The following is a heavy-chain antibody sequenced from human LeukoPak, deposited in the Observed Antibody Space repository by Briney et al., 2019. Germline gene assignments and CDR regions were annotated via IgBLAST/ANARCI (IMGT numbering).Heavy chain of an antibody. V-gene: IGHV1-8*01. CDR1: GYTFTSYD. CDR3: ARTRDCSSTSCYGYYFDY. CDR2: MNPNSGNT. Sequence: ASVKVSCKASGYTFTSYDINWVRQATGQGLEWMGWMNPNSGNTGYAQKFQGRVTMTRNTSISTAYMELSSLRSEDTAVYYCARTRDCSSTSCYGYYFDYWGQGTLVTVSS. J-gene: IGHJ4*02. D-gene: IGHD2-2*01.